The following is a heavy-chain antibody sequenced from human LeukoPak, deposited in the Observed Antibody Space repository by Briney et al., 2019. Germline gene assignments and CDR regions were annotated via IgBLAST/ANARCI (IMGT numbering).Heavy chain of an antibody. CDR3: ARVSMITFGGVIVN. V-gene: IGHV4-34*01. CDR2: INHSGST. J-gene: IGHJ4*02. CDR1: GGSFSGYY. Sequence: SETLSLTCAVYGGSFSGYYWSWIRQPPGKGLEWIGEINHSGSTNYNPSLKSRVTISVDTSKNQFSLKLSSVTAADTAVYYCARVSMITFGGVIVNWGQGTLVTVSS. D-gene: IGHD3-16*02.